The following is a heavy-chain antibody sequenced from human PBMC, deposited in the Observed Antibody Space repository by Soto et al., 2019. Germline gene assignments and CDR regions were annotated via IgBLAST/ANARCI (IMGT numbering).Heavy chain of an antibody. Sequence: GASVKVSCKASGYTFTSYGISWVRQAPGQGLEWMGWISAYNGNTNYAQKLQGRVTMTTDTSTSTAYMELRSLRSDDTAVYYCARDEYCSGGSCIAFDIWGRGTMVTVSS. CDR1: GYTFTSYG. CDR2: ISAYNGNT. CDR3: ARDEYCSGGSCIAFDI. V-gene: IGHV1-18*01. J-gene: IGHJ3*02. D-gene: IGHD2-15*01.